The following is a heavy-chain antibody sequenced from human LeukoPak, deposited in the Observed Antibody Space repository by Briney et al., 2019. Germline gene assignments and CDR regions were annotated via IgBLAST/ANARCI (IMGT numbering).Heavy chain of an antibody. Sequence: PGGSLRLSCAASGFTFRRYWMHWVRQAPGKGLVWVSRINDDGSSTSYADSVKGRFTISRDNANNTLYLQMNSPRAEETAVYYCARDFAPYTSGWPSYWGQGTLVTVSS. CDR3: ARDFAPYTSGWPSY. CDR1: GFTFRRYW. D-gene: IGHD6-19*01. V-gene: IGHV3-74*01. J-gene: IGHJ4*02. CDR2: INDDGSST.